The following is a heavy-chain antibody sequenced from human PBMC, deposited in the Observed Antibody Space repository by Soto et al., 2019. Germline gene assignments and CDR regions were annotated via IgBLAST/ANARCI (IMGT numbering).Heavy chain of an antibody. Sequence: SETPSLTCSVSSASLSSSTYYWSWIRQPPGRGPVWIGSIYYSGNTYYKPSLKSRVSISIDTSRNQFSLKLTSVTAADTGVYYCASSSPFHYWGPGILVT. CDR2: IYYSGNT. CDR1: SASLSSSTYY. J-gene: IGHJ4*02. V-gene: IGHV4-39*01. D-gene: IGHD6-6*01. CDR3: ASSSPFHY.